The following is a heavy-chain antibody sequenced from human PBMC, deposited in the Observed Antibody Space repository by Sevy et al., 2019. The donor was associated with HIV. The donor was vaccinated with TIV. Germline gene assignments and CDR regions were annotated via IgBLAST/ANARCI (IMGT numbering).Heavy chain of an antibody. Sequence: GGSLRLSCAASRFTFSDYYMSWIRQAPGKGLEWVSYISSSGSTIYYADSVKGRFTISRDNAKNSLYLQMNSLRAEDTAVYYCAKNLVGAPLYYYYGMDVWGQGTTVTVSS. J-gene: IGHJ6*02. CDR1: RFTFSDYY. V-gene: IGHV3-11*01. CDR2: ISSSGSTI. D-gene: IGHD1-26*01. CDR3: AKNLVGAPLYYYYGMDV.